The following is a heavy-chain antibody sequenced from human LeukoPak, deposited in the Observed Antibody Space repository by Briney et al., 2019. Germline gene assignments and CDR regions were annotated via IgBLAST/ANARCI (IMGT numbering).Heavy chain of an antibody. Sequence: SETLSLTCTVSGGSISSSSYYWGWIRQPPGKGLEWIGSIYYSGSTYYNPSLKSRVTISVDTSKNQFSLKLSSVTAAVTAVYYCARQGGWLRSYYFDYWGQGTLVTVSS. V-gene: IGHV4-39*01. D-gene: IGHD5-12*01. CDR1: GGSISSSSYY. CDR3: ARQGGWLRSYYFDY. CDR2: IYYSGST. J-gene: IGHJ4*02.